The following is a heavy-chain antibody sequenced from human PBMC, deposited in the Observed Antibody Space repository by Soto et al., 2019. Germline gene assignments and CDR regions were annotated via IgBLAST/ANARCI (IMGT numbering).Heavy chain of an antibody. D-gene: IGHD2-15*01. CDR1: GFTLSSYA. V-gene: IGHV3-30-3*01. CDR2: ISYDGSNK. J-gene: IGHJ6*02. Sequence: GGSLRLSCAASGFTLSSYAMHWVRQAPGKGLEWVAVISYDGSNKYYADSVKGRFTISRDNSKNTLYLQMNSLRAEDTAVYYCARAGSGYCSGGSCYPFPSHLYYYYYGMDVWGQGTTVTVSS. CDR3: ARAGSGYCSGGSCYPFPSHLYYYYYGMDV.